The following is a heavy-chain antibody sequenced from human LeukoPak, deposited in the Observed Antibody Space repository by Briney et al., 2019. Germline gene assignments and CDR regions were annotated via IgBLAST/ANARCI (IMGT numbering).Heavy chain of an antibody. CDR1: GGPRSSGSYY. D-gene: IGHD6-13*01. CDR2: IYASGST. Sequence: SETLSLTCTVSGGPRSSGSYYWSWIRQPAGKGLEWIGRIYASGSTNYNPSLRNRVTISVDTSKNQFSLKLRSVTAAGTAVYYCASSQAGDFDYWGQGTLVTVSS. V-gene: IGHV4-61*02. J-gene: IGHJ4*02. CDR3: ASSQAGDFDY.